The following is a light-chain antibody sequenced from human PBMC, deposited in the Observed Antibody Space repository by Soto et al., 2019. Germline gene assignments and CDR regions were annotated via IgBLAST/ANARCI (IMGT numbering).Light chain of an antibody. J-gene: IGKJ2*01. CDR1: ESVSRW. Sequence: DIQMTQSPSTLSASIGDRVTITCRASESVSRWLAWYQHKPGKAPKLLISDASNLESGVPARFSGSGSGTEFTLTISSLQADDFATYYCQQYNTYYTFAQGTNLEMK. CDR2: DAS. V-gene: IGKV1-5*01. CDR3: QQYNTYYT.